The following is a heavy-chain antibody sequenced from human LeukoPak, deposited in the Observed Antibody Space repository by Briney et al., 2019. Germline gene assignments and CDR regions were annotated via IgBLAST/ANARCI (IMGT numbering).Heavy chain of an antibody. CDR2: IYTSGST. J-gene: IGHJ4*02. D-gene: IGHD6-19*01. CDR3: ARNRFKYSSGWYGFDY. CDR1: GGSISSYC. V-gene: IGHV4-4*09. Sequence: SETLSLTCTVSGGSISSYCWSWIRQPPGKGLEWIGYIYTSGSTNYNPSLQSRVTISVDTSKNQFSLKLSSVTAADTAVYYCARNRFKYSSGWYGFDYWGQRTLVTVSS.